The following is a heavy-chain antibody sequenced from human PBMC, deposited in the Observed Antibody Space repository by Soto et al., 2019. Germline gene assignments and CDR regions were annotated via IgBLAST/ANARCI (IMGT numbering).Heavy chain of an antibody. CDR3: AKTITTSGVSSRGRGALLDS. J-gene: IGHJ4*02. V-gene: IGHV3-15*01. D-gene: IGHD3-3*01. CDR2: IKSRGDGGTT. Sequence: EVQLVESGGGSVKPGGSLRLSCAASGFTFNSAWMNWVRQAPGKGLEWVGRIKSRGDGGTTEYAAPVKGRFTISRDDAKNTLYLQMNSLRAEDTAIYYCAKTITTSGVSSRGRGALLDSWGQGTLVTVSS. CDR1: GFTFNSAW.